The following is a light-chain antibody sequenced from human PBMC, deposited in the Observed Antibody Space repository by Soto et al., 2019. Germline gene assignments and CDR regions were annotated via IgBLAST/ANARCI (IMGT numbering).Light chain of an antibody. CDR1: TTDVGGDNV. CDR3: CSYSGNNGSAWM. V-gene: IGLV2-23*02. J-gene: IGLJ3*02. CDR2: EVR. Sequence: QSALTQPASVSGSPGQWITIACTGSTTDVGGDNVVSWYQQQPGEAPQLIIYEVRNRPSGVSTRFSGSKSGNTASLTISGGQAADEADDYCCSYSGNNGSAWMFGGGTKVTVL.